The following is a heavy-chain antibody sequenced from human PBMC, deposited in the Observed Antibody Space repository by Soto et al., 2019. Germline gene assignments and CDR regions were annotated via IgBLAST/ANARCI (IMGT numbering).Heavy chain of an antibody. CDR3: ARIAMPARPRWYNWFDP. CDR1: GYTFNDYE. V-gene: IGHV1-8*02. J-gene: IGHJ5*02. CDR2: MNPNSGET. Sequence: QEQLVQSAAEVKKPGASVKVSCMTSGYTFNDYEINWVRQATGQGLVWIGWMNPNSGETGYAQRFQGRVTMTTSMSLSTAYLELSSLTSDVTAVYYCARIAMPARPRWYNWFDPWGQGTLVTVSS. D-gene: IGHD2-2*01.